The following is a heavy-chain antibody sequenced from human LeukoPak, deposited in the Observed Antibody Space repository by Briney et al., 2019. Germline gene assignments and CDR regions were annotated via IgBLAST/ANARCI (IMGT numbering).Heavy chain of an antibody. CDR2: IFLIGQT. J-gene: IGHJ4*02. CDR3: SRESGAFCPFGY. CDR1: GGXIRSTNC. D-gene: IGHD1-26*01. V-gene: IGHV4-4*02. Sequence: PSETLSLTCAVSGGXIRSTNCWGWVRQPPGQGLEWIGEIFLIGQTNFTPSLNARFTMSLDETRHQLSLKLTSVTAADTAIYYCSRESGAFCPFGYWGQGTLVIVPP.